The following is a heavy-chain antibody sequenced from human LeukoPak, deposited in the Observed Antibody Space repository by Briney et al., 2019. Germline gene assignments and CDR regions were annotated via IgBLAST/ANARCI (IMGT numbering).Heavy chain of an antibody. Sequence: GGSLRLSSAASGFTFSSYSMNWVRQAPGKGLEWVSSISSSSSYIYYADSVKGRFTISRDNAKNSLYLQMNSLRAEDTAVYYCAELGITMIGGVWGKGTTVTISS. CDR2: ISSSSSYI. J-gene: IGHJ6*04. D-gene: IGHD3-10*02. CDR1: GFTFSSYS. CDR3: AELGITMIGGV. V-gene: IGHV3-21*01.